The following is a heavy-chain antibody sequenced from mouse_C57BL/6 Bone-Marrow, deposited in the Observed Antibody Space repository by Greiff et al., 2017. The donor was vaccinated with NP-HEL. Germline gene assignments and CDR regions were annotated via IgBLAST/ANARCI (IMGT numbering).Heavy chain of an antibody. J-gene: IGHJ2*01. CDR1: GFTFSSYG. CDR2: ISSGGSYT. D-gene: IGHD2-5*01. CDR3: ARRYYSNSYYFDY. Sequence: DVQLVESGGDLVKPGGSLKLSCAASGFTFSSYGMSWVRQTPDKRLEWVATISSGGSYTYYPDSVKGRFTISRDNAKNTLYLQMSSLKSEDTAMYCCARRYYSNSYYFDYWGQGTTLTVSS. V-gene: IGHV5-6*01.